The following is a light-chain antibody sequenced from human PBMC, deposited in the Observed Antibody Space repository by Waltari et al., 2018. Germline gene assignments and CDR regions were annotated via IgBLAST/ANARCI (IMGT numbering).Light chain of an antibody. CDR2: YAN. Sequence: IQMSQSPSSLSASVGDRVTITCRASQGISSYLNWYQQKPGKAPKLLIYYANSLASGVPSRFSGSGSGTESTLTISSLQPEDFATYYCQQCNSYPYSFGQGTKVEIK. CDR1: QGISSY. V-gene: IGKV1-13*02. CDR3: QQCNSYPYS. J-gene: IGKJ2*03.